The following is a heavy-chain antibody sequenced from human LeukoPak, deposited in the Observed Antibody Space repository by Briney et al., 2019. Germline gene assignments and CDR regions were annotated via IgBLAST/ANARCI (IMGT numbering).Heavy chain of an antibody. D-gene: IGHD1-7*01. Sequence: SETLSLTCTVSGYSISSGYYWGWIRQPPGKGLEWIGSIYHSGSTYYNPSLKSRVTISVDTSKNQFSLKLSSVTAADTAVYYCAWIITGTTNFDYWGQGTLVTVSS. CDR2: IYHSGST. J-gene: IGHJ4*02. V-gene: IGHV4-38-2*02. CDR1: GYSISSGYY. CDR3: AWIITGTTNFDY.